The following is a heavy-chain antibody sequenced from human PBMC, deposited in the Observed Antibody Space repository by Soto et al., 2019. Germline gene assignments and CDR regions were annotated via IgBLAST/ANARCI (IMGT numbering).Heavy chain of an antibody. D-gene: IGHD3-9*01. CDR2: IYYSGST. CDR3: ARQIRYFDFDF. J-gene: IGHJ4*02. V-gene: IGHV4-39*01. Sequence: PSETLSLTCTVSGGSISSSSYYWGWIRQPPGKGLEWIGSIYYSGSTYYNPSLKSRVTISVDTSKNQFSLKLSSVTAADTAVYYCARQIRYFDFDFWGQGTLVTVSS. CDR1: GGSISSSSYY.